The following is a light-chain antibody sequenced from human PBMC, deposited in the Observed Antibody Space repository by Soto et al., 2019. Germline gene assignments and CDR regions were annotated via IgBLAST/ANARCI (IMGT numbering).Light chain of an antibody. J-gene: IGKJ1*01. V-gene: IGKV3-15*01. CDR2: GAS. CDR1: QSVNTT. Sequence: IVMTQSPAPLSVSPGARATFSCRASQSVNTTLAWYQLKPGQAPRLLVYGASIRATGIPARVSGSGSGTEFSLAISRLQSEDFGVYFCQKYDQWWTVGQGTKV. CDR3: QKYDQWWT.